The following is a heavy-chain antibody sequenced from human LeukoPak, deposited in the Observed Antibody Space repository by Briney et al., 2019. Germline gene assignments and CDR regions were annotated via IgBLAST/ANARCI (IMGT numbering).Heavy chain of an antibody. CDR3: AREDLLWFAELQVFDH. D-gene: IGHD3-10*01. V-gene: IGHV3-7*01. J-gene: IGHJ4*02. Sequence: GGSLRVSCAASGFTFSSYWMSWVRQAPGKGLRWVANIKQDGSEKYYVDSVKGRFTISRDNAKNSLYLQMNSLRAEDTAVYYCAREDLLWFAELQVFDHWGQGTLVTVSS. CDR1: GFTFSSYW. CDR2: IKQDGSEK.